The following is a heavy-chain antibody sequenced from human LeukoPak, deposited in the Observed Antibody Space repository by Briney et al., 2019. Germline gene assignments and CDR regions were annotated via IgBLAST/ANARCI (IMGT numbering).Heavy chain of an antibody. CDR3: AKESRGRVVVITATFDY. CDR2: ISGSGGST. J-gene: IGHJ4*02. Sequence: GGSLRLSCAASGFTFSSYSMNWVRQAPGKGLEWVSAISGSGGSTYYADSVKGRFTISRDNSKNTLYLQMNSLRAEDTAVYYCAKESRGRVVVITATFDYWGQGTLVTVSS. CDR1: GFTFSSYS. D-gene: IGHD3-22*01. V-gene: IGHV3-23*01.